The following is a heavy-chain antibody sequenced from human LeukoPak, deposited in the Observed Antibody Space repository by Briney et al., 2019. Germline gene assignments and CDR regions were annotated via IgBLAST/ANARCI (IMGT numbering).Heavy chain of an antibody. CDR2: IYYSGST. V-gene: IGHV4-31*03. CDR3: VGQDVDAGAGATSYAFDV. D-gene: IGHD2-15*01. CDR1: GGSISSRAFY. J-gene: IGHJ3*01. Sequence: SETLSLTCTVSGGSISSRAFYWNWIRQHPGKGLEWIGYIYYSGSTYYNPSLKSRVTISVDASKNQFSLKLSSVTAADTAVYYCVGQDVDAGAGATSYAFDVWDQGAMVSVSS.